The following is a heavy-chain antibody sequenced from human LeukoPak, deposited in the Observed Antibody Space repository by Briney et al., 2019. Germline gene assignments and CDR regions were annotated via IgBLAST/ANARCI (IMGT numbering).Heavy chain of an antibody. Sequence: GGSLRLSCAASGFPFSSFAMTWVRQAPGKGLEWISSVRDSGAGTYYADSVKCRFTISRDNSRKIVYLQMNSLRAEDTAIYYCATSTLTFVYWGQGTLVTVSS. V-gene: IGHV3-23*01. CDR3: ATSTLTFVY. D-gene: IGHD3-9*01. CDR1: GFPFSSFA. CDR2: VRDSGAGT. J-gene: IGHJ4*02.